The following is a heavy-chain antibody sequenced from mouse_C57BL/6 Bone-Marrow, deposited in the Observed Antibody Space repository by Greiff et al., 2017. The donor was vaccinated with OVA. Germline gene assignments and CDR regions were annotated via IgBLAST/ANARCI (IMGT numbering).Heavy chain of an antibody. J-gene: IGHJ3*01. D-gene: IGHD3-2*02. CDR1: GYAFTNYL. CDR3: ARGLRSAY. V-gene: IGHV1-54*01. CDR2: INPGSGGT. Sequence: QVQLQQSGAELVRPGTSVKVSCKASGYAFTNYLIEWVKQRPGQGLEWIGVINPGSGGTNYNEKFKGKATLTADKSSSTAYMQLSSLTSEDSAVYFCARGLRSAYWGQGTLVTVSA.